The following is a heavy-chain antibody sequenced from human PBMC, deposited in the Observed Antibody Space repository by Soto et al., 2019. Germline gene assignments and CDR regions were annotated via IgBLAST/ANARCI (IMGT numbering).Heavy chain of an antibody. J-gene: IGHJ6*02. CDR2: INPSGGST. V-gene: IGHV1-46*01. D-gene: IGHD5-12*01. CDR3: ARVGGNIVATITPLYYGMDV. Sequence: GASVKVSCKASGYTFTSYYMHWVRQAPGQGLEWMGIINPSGGSTSYAQKFQGRVTMTRDTSTSTVYMELSSLRSEDTAVYYCARVGGNIVATITPLYYGMDVWGQGTTVTVSS. CDR1: GYTFTSYY.